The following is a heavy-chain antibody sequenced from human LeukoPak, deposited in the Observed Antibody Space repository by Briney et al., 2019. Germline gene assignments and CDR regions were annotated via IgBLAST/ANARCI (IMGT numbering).Heavy chain of an antibody. J-gene: IGHJ4*02. V-gene: IGHV3-30*18. CDR1: GFTFSSYG. D-gene: IGHD6-13*01. Sequence: PGGSLRLSCAASGFTFSSYGMHWVRQAPGKGLEWVAVISYDGSNKYYADSVKGRFTISRDNSKNTLYLQMNSLRAEDTAEYYCAKEITEGIFDYWGQGTLVTVSS. CDR2: ISYDGSNK. CDR3: AKEITEGIFDY.